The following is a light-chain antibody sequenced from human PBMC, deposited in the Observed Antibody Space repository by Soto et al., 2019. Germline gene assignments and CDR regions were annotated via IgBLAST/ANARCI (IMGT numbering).Light chain of an antibody. J-gene: IGKJ1*01. Sequence: DIEMTQSPSTLSASVGDRVTITCRASDTIGTWLAWYQQKPGKAPNLLIYGASTLESGVPSRFSGSGYGTEFTLTISSLQPDDFATHYCQQYNSYSWTFGQGTKVEI. CDR2: GAS. CDR1: DTIGTW. V-gene: IGKV1-5*01. CDR3: QQYNSYSWT.